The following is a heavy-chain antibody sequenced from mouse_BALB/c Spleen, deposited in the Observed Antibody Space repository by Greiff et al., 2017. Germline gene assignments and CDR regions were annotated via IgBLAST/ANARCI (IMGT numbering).Heavy chain of an antibody. CDR2: IRNKANGYTT. V-gene: IGHV7-3*02. CDR1: GFTFTDYY. J-gene: IGHJ3*01. D-gene: IGHD2-3*01. Sequence: EVKLMESGGGLVQPGGSLRLSCATSGFTFTDYYMSWVRQPPGKALEWLGFIRNKANGYTTEYSASVKGRFTISRDNSQSILYLQMNTLRAEDSATYYCARDGGWLPAWFAYWGQGTLVTVSA. CDR3: ARDGGWLPAWFAY.